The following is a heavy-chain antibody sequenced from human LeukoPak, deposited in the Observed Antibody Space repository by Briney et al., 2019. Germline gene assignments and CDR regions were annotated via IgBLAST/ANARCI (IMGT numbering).Heavy chain of an antibody. CDR3: ARDPNWSDDPFDI. CDR2: VYYSGIT. CDR1: GGSISSSSFY. Sequence: SETLSLTCTVSGGSISSSSFYWGWIRQPPGKGLEWIGSVYYSGITYYSPSLKSRVTIPVDTSKNQFSLKLSSVTAADTAVYYCARDPNWSDDPFDIWGQGTMVTVSS. J-gene: IGHJ3*02. D-gene: IGHD1-20*01. V-gene: IGHV4-39*02.